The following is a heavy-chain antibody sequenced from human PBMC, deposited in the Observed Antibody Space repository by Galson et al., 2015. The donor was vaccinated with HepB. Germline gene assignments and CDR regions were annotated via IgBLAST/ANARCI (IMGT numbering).Heavy chain of an antibody. D-gene: IGHD3-22*01. Sequence: SLRLSCAASGFTFSSYGMHWVRQAPGKGLEWVAVIWYDGSNKYYADSVKGRFTISRDNSKNTLYLQMNSLRAEDTAVYYCARDPKYYYDSSGYYPPYGGMDVWGQGTTVTVSS. J-gene: IGHJ6*02. V-gene: IGHV3-33*01. CDR2: IWYDGSNK. CDR1: GFTFSSYG. CDR3: ARDPKYYYDSSGYYPPYGGMDV.